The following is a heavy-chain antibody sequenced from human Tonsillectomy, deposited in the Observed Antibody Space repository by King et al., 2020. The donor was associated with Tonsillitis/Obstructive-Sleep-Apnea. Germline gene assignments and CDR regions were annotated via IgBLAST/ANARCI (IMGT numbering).Heavy chain of an antibody. CDR3: ARGRRGYSYGSPNFDY. D-gene: IGHD5-18*01. J-gene: IGHJ4*02. V-gene: IGHV4-34*01. CDR2: INHSGST. Sequence: VQLQQWGAGLLKPSETLSLTCAVYGGSFSGYYWSWIRQPPGKGLEWIGEINHSGSTNYNPSLKSRVTISVDTSKNQFSQKLSSVTAADTAVYYCARGRRGYSYGSPNFDYWGQGTLVTVSS. CDR1: GGSFSGYY.